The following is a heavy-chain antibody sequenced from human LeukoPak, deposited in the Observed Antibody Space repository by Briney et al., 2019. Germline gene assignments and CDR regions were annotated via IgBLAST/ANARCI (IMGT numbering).Heavy chain of an antibody. V-gene: IGHV3-53*01. CDR1: GFTVSSNY. Sequence: GGSLRLSCAASGFTVSSNYMSWVRQAPGKGLEWVSIIYSGGSTYYADSVKGRFTISRDNSKNTLYLQMNSLRAEDTAVYYCARDVPGGGPNDYWGQGTLVTVSS. CDR2: IYSGGST. D-gene: IGHD1-14*01. J-gene: IGHJ4*02. CDR3: ARDVPGGGPNDY.